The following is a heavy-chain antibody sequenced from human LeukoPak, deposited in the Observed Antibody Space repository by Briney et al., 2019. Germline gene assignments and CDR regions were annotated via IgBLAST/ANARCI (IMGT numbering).Heavy chain of an antibody. Sequence: PGGSLRLSCAASGFTFSSYAMSWVRQAPGKGLEWVSAISGGSTYYADSVKGRFTISRDNSKNTLYLQMNSLRAEDTAVYYCAKDRQGYSSGWYEGDYWGQGTLVTVSS. J-gene: IGHJ4*02. D-gene: IGHD6-19*01. V-gene: IGHV3-23*01. CDR2: ISGGST. CDR3: AKDRQGYSSGWYEGDY. CDR1: GFTFSSYA.